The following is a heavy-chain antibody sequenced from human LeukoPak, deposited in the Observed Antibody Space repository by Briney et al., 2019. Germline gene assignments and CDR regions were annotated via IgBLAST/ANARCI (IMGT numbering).Heavy chain of an antibody. V-gene: IGHV3-48*04. D-gene: IGHD3-10*01. J-gene: IGHJ4*02. CDR3: AREPPRGSLIFDF. Sequence: GGSLRLSCAASGFTFSSYSMNWVRQAPGKGLEWISYINSASSAILSADSVKGRFTISRDNAKNSQYLQMNSLRVEDTAVYYCAREPPRGSLIFDFWGQGTLVTVSS. CDR1: GFTFSSYS. CDR2: INSASSAI.